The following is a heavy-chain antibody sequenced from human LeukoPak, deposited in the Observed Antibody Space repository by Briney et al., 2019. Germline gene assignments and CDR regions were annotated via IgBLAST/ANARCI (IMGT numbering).Heavy chain of an antibody. Sequence: GGSLRLSCAASGLTFSNYAMSWVRQAPGKGLEWVSGISDRGGSTDYADSVKGRFIISRDNSKNSLYLQMNSLRAEDTALYYCARGNYYDSSGEGEVNWGQGTLVTVSS. CDR1: GLTFSNYA. CDR2: ISDRGGST. CDR3: ARGNYYDSSGEGEVN. V-gene: IGHV3-23*01. J-gene: IGHJ4*02. D-gene: IGHD3-22*01.